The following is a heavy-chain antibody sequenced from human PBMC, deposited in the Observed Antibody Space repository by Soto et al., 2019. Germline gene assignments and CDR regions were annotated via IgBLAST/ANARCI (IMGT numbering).Heavy chain of an antibody. CDR1: GFTFSNYA. CDR2: DASKA. J-gene: IGHJ4*02. D-gene: IGHD1-26*01. V-gene: IGHV3-33*01. CDR3: ARTGSYGDY. Sequence: QVQLVESGGGVVQPGRSLRLSCAASGFTFSNYAMHWVRQAPGKGLEWVAVDASKAYYAESVKGRFTISRDNSKDTLYLQMNSLRGEDTAVYYCARTGSYGDYWGQGTLVTVSS.